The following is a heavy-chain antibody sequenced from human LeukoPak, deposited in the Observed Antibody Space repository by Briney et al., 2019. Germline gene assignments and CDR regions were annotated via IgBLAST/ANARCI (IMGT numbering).Heavy chain of an antibody. Sequence: ASVKVSCKASGYTFTGYFIHWVRQAPGQGLEWMGWINPNSGGTNYAQKFQGRVTMTRDTSISTAYMELSRLRSDDTAVYYCARDLSSSWYIGYYYMDVWGKGTTVTVSS. CDR1: GYTFTGYF. CDR3: ARDLSSSWYIGYYYMDV. J-gene: IGHJ6*03. CDR2: INPNSGGT. D-gene: IGHD6-13*01. V-gene: IGHV1-2*02.